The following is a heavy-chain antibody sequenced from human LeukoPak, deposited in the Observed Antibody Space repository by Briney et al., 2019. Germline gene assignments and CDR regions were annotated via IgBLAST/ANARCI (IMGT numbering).Heavy chain of an antibody. CDR2: IWDDGSSK. D-gene: IGHD4-11*01. V-gene: IGHV3-33*01. CDR1: GFTFSSFG. Sequence: GRSLRLSCAASGFTFSSFGMHRVRQAPGKGLEWVALIWDDGSSKNYADSVKGRFTISRDNSKNTLYLQTDSLRVDDTAVYYCVRDRDYSAGFPYYYMDVWGTGTTVTVSS. J-gene: IGHJ6*03. CDR3: VRDRDYSAGFPYYYMDV.